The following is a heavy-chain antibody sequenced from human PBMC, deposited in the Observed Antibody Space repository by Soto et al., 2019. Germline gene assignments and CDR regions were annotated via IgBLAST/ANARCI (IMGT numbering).Heavy chain of an antibody. D-gene: IGHD6-19*01. Sequence: ASVKVSCKASGYSFTSYYMHWVRQAPGQGLEWMGLISPSGFSTRFAPRFQGRVTMTNDTSTSTFYMDLSSLTSEDTAVYYCAREAVAFDYWGQGTLVTVSS. J-gene: IGHJ4*02. V-gene: IGHV1-46*01. CDR2: ISPSGFST. CDR1: GYSFTSYY. CDR3: AREAVAFDY.